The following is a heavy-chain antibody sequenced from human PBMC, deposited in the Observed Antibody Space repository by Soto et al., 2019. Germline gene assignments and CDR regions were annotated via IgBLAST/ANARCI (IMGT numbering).Heavy chain of an antibody. J-gene: IGHJ4*02. CDR2: ISSDCSTSVYI. Sequence: PGGSLRLSCAASGFTFSSYTMNWVRQAPGKGLEWVSSISSDCSTSVYIYYADSVKGRFTNSRDNAKSSLYLQMDSLRAEDTAVYYCAASSRYYDFWSGYYGDFDYWGQGTLVTVSS. V-gene: IGHV3-21*01. CDR1: GFTFSSYT. CDR3: AASSRYYDFWSGYYGDFDY. D-gene: IGHD3-3*01.